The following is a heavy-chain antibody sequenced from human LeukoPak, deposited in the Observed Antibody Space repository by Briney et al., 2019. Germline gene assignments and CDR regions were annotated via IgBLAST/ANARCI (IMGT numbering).Heavy chain of an antibody. Sequence: GGSLRLSCAASGFTFSTYTMHWVRQAPGKGLEWVANIKQDGSEKYYVDSVKGRFTISRDNAKNSLFLQLNSLRAEDTAVYYCARDDGYVPWAFDYWGQGTLVTVSS. CDR3: ARDDGYVPWAFDY. J-gene: IGHJ4*02. V-gene: IGHV3-7*05. D-gene: IGHD5-24*01. CDR1: GFTFSTYT. CDR2: IKQDGSEK.